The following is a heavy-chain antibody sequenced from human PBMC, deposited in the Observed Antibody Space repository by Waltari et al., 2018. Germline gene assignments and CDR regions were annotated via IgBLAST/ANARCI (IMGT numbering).Heavy chain of an antibody. J-gene: IGHJ4*02. CDR3: AKVPRDIVAPSDY. Sequence: EVQLLESGGGLVQPGGSLRLSCAASGFTFSSYAMSWVRQAPGRGLVWCVAISGSGGSTYYADSVKGRFTISRDNSKNTLYLQMNSLRAEDTAVYYCAKVPRDIVAPSDYWGQGTLVTVSS. V-gene: IGHV3-23*01. CDR1: GFTFSSYA. D-gene: IGHD5-12*01. CDR2: ISGSGGST.